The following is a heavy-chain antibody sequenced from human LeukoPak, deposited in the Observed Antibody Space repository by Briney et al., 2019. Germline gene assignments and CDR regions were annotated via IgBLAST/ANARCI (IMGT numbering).Heavy chain of an antibody. Sequence: GGSLRLSCAASGFTFSTYSMHWVRQAPGKGLEWVSSITGSSSYIHYADSVKGRFTISRDNAKNSLYLQMNSLRAEDTAVYYCARAIFGVVRWGQGTLVTVSS. J-gene: IGHJ4*02. CDR1: GFTFSTYS. D-gene: IGHD3-3*01. CDR2: ITGSSSYI. CDR3: ARAIFGVVR. V-gene: IGHV3-21*01.